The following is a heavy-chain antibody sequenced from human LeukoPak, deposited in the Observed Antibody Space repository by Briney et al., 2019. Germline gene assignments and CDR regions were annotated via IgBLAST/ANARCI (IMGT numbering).Heavy chain of an antibody. D-gene: IGHD3-9*01. CDR3: ARSPRYFDWLLSVAFDI. CDR1: GGSISSSSSY. V-gene: IGHV4-39*01. J-gene: IGHJ3*02. Sequence: SETLPLTCTVSGGSISSSSSYWGWIRQPPGKGLEWIGNIYYSGSTYYNPSLKSRFTISVDTSKNQFSLKLSSVTAADTAMYYCARSPRYFDWLLSVAFDIWGQGTMVTVSS. CDR2: IYYSGST.